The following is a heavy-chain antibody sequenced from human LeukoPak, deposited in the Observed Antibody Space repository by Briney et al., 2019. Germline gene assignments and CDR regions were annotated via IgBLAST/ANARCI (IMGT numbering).Heavy chain of an antibody. J-gene: IGHJ4*02. CDR2: IYYSGSP. D-gene: IGHD5-24*01. V-gene: IGHV4-31*11. CDR1: GGSISSGGYY. Sequence: PSETLSLTCAVYGGSISSGGYYWSWIRQHPGKGLEWVGYIYYSGSPYYNPSLKTRVTISVDTFKNQFSLKLSSLTAADTAVYYCARWGDGYSFDYWGRGALVTVSS. CDR3: ARWGDGYSFDY.